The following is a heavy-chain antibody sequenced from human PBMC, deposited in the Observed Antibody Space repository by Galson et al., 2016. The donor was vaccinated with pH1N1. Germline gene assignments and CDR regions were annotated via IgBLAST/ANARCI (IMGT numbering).Heavy chain of an antibody. V-gene: IGHV1-46*01. D-gene: IGHD3-3*01. CDR1: GYTFTTQY. CDR2: IDPSGGST. Sequence: SVKVSCKASGYTFTTQYVNWVRQAPGQGLEWLGVIDPSGGSTTYAQKFQGRVTVTVDTSTSTVYMELSSLRSDDTAMYYCARGGTLSDFWSNYYPYGMDVWGQGTTVTVSS. J-gene: IGHJ6*02. CDR3: ARGGTLSDFWSNYYPYGMDV.